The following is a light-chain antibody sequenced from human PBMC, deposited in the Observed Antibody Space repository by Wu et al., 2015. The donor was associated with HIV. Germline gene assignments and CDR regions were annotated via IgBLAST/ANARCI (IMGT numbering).Light chain of an antibody. J-gene: IGKJ1*01. V-gene: IGKV3-15*01. CDR2: GAS. CDR3: QQYNDWPET. CDR1: QSVSGS. Sequence: EIVMTQSPATLSLSPGERATLSCRASQSVSGSLAWYQQKPGQAPRLLIYGASTRAAGIPARFSGSGFGTEFTLTINSLQSVDFAVYYCQQYNDWPETFGQGTKVEVK.